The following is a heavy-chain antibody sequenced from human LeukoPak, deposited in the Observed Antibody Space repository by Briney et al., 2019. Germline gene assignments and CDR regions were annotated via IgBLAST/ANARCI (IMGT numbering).Heavy chain of an antibody. CDR2: MNPNSGNT. CDR1: GYTFTSYD. V-gene: IGHV1-8*01. D-gene: IGHD3-22*01. J-gene: IGHJ3*02. CDR3: ARARCGSGSWDCAFDI. Sequence: ASVKVSCKASGYTFTSYDINWVRQATGQGLAWMGWMNPNSGNTGYAQKFQGRVTMTRNTSISTACMELSSLRSEDTAVYYCARARCGSGSWDCAFDIWGQGTMVTVSS.